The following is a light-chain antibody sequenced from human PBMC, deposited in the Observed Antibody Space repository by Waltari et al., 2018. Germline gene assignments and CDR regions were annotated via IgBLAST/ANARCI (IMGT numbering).Light chain of an antibody. CDR2: GNN. J-gene: IGLJ2*01. Sequence: QSVLTQPPSVSGAPGQRVTISCTGSSSNIGAGFDAPWYQQLPSTAPKPLIRGNNRRPAGVPDRFSASKSGTSASLAITGLQAEDEADYYCQSYDSSPGVVFGGGTKLTVL. CDR1: SSNIGAGFD. CDR3: QSYDSSPGVV. V-gene: IGLV1-40*01.